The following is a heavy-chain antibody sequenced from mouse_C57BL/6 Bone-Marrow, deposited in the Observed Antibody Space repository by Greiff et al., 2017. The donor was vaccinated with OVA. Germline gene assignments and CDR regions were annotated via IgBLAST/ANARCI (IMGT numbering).Heavy chain of an antibody. J-gene: IGHJ2*01. V-gene: IGHV14-4*01. CDR1: GFNIKDDY. Sequence: VQLQQSGAELVRPGASVKLSCTASGFNIKDDYMHWVKQRPEQGLEWIGWIDPENGDTEYASKFQGKATITADTSSNTAYLQLSSLTSEDTAVYYCAEGYSGDYWGQGTTLTVSS. CDR3: AEGYSGDY. D-gene: IGHD3-2*02. CDR2: IDPENGDT.